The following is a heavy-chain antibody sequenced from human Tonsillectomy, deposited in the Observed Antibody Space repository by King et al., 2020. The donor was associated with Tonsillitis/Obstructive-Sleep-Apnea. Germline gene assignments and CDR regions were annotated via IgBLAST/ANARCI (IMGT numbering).Heavy chain of an antibody. Sequence: VQLQQWGAGLLKPSETLSLTCAVSGGSFSGYYWTWIRQPPGKGLEWIGEINHSGITNYNLSLKSRVTISVDTSKNQFSLMLSSVTAADTAVYYCARDNGGGSAFDIWGQGTMVTVSS. CDR3: ARDNGGGSAFDI. V-gene: IGHV4-34*01. J-gene: IGHJ3*02. CDR1: GGSFSGYY. CDR2: INHSGIT. D-gene: IGHD3-16*01.